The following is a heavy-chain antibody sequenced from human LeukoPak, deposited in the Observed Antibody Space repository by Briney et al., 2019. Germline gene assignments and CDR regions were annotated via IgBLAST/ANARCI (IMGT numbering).Heavy chain of an antibody. D-gene: IGHD3-9*01. CDR2: IYPGDSDT. J-gene: IGHJ4*02. Sequence: PGESLKISCKGSGYSFTSNWIGWVRQMPGKGLEWMGIIYPGDSDTRYSPSFQGQITMSVDKAISTAYLEWSSLKASDTAIYYCAKASSDTLTGYYFDHWGRGTLVTVSS. V-gene: IGHV5-51*01. CDR3: AKASSDTLTGYYFDH. CDR1: GYSFTSNW.